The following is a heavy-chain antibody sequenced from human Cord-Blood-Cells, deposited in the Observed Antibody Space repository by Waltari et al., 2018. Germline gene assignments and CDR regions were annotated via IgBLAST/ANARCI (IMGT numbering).Heavy chain of an antibody. CDR3: ARESGDAFDI. Sequence: QVQLVESGGGVVQPGRSLRLSCAASGFTFSSSAMHWVRQAPGKGLEWVAVISYDGSNEYYADAVKGRFTISRDNSKNTLYLQMNSLRAEDTAVYYCARESGDAFDIWGQGTMVTVSS. D-gene: IGHD7-27*01. CDR1: GFTFSSSA. CDR2: ISYDGSNE. V-gene: IGHV3-30*04. J-gene: IGHJ3*02.